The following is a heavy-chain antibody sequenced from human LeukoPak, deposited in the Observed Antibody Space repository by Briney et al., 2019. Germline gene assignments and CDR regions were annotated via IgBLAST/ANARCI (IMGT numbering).Heavy chain of an antibody. J-gene: IGHJ3*02. Sequence: GGSLRLSCSAFGFNFSSLSMNCVRQAPGKGLEWVSSISSSSSYIYYADSVKGRFTISRDNAKNSLYLQMNSLRAEETAVYYCARDMGGEVVVVPADRGAVDIWGQGTMVTVSS. V-gene: IGHV3-21*01. CDR1: GFNFSSLS. CDR3: ARDMGGEVVVVPADRGAVDI. D-gene: IGHD2-2*01. CDR2: ISSSSSYI.